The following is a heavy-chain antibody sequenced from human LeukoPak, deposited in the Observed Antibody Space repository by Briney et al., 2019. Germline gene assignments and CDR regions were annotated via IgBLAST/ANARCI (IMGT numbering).Heavy chain of an antibody. CDR3: AKDSRSGGSWYYFDY. J-gene: IGHJ4*02. CDR1: GFTFDDYA. Sequence: GGSLRLYCAASGFTFDDYAMHWVRQAPGKGLEWVSGISWNSGSIGYADSVKGRFTISRDNAKNSLYLQMNSLRAEDTALYYCAKDSRSGGSWYYFDYWGQGTLVTVSS. CDR2: ISWNSGSI. D-gene: IGHD6-13*01. V-gene: IGHV3-9*01.